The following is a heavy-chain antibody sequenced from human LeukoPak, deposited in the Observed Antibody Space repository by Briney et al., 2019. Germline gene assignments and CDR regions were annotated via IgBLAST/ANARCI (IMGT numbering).Heavy chain of an antibody. V-gene: IGHV1-46*01. CDR1: GYTFTNYY. CDR2: INPSGGST. CDR3: ARWTATYLDY. Sequence: ASVKVSCKASGYTFTNYYIHWVRQAPGQGLEWMGIINPSGGSTNFAQKFQGRVTMTTDTSTITVYMELSSLRSEDTAVYYCARWTATYLDYWGQGTLVTVSS. J-gene: IGHJ4*02. D-gene: IGHD3/OR15-3a*01.